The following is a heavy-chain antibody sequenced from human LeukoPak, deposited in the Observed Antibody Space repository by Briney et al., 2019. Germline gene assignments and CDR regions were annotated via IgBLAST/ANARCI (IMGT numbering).Heavy chain of an antibody. CDR2: IWYDGSNK. CDR3: TRANRYNWNDGAEYFQH. D-gene: IGHD1-20*01. CDR1: GFTFSSYG. V-gene: IGHV3-33*01. Sequence: GGSLRLSCAASGFTFSSYGMHWGRPAPGKGLEWVAVIWYDGSNKYYADSVKGRFTISRDNSKNTLYLQMNSLRAEDTAVYYCTRANRYNWNDGAEYFQHWGQGTLVTVSS. J-gene: IGHJ1*01.